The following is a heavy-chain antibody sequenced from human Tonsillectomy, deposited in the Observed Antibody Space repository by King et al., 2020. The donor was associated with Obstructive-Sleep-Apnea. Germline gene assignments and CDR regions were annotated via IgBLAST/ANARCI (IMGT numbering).Heavy chain of an antibody. CDR3: ARDHAYSYGYIDYQFDP. D-gene: IGHD5-18*01. V-gene: IGHV3-21*01. CDR2: ITSSRSNK. J-gene: IGHJ5*02. CDR1: GFTFSSYS. Sequence: VQLVESGGGLVKPGGSLRLSCAASGFTFSSYSMNWVRQAPGKGLEWVSTITSSRSNKYYADSVKGRFTISRDDSKNTLYLQMNSLRAEDTAVYYCARDHAYSYGYIDYQFDPGGQGHRVPVS.